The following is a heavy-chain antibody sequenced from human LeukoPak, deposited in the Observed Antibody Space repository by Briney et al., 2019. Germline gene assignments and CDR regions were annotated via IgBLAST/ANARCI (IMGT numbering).Heavy chain of an antibody. D-gene: IGHD2-21*02. Sequence: GASVKVSCKASGYTFTDYYIHWVRQAPGQGLEWLGWINGKSGDTNYVQRFQGRVTLTRDTSISTAYMELERLSSDDTAVYYCAREIVVVVTAAQPYNMDVWGQGTTVIVSS. J-gene: IGHJ6*02. CDR2: INGKSGDT. CDR1: GYTFTDYY. V-gene: IGHV1-2*02. CDR3: AREIVVVVTAAQPYNMDV.